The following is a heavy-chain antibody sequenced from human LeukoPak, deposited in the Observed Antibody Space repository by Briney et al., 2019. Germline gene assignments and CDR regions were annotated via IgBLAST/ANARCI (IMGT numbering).Heavy chain of an antibody. CDR2: IKSDGSNI. V-gene: IGHV3-74*01. Sequence: GGSLRLSCAAPGFTFSGYWMHWVRQTPGKGLVWVSRIKSDGSNINYADSVKGRFTISRDNAKNTLYLQMNSLRAEDTAVYYCAREYYPDVWGKGTTVTVSS. CDR1: GFTFSGYW. D-gene: IGHD3-10*01. CDR3: AREYYPDV. J-gene: IGHJ6*04.